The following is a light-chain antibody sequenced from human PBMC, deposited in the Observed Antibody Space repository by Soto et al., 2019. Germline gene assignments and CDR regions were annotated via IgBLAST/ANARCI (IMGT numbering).Light chain of an antibody. Sequence: QSALTQPASVSGSPGQSITISCTGTSSDVGAYNYVSWYQQHPGKAPKLIIFEVSNRPSGGSNRFSGSKSGNTASLTISGLQAEDEADYYCNSYTTSSTYVFGTGTKVTVL. V-gene: IGLV2-14*01. CDR2: EVS. J-gene: IGLJ1*01. CDR1: SSDVGAYNY. CDR3: NSYTTSSTYV.